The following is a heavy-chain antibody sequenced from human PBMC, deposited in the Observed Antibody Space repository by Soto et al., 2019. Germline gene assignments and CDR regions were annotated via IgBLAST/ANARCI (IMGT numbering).Heavy chain of an antibody. J-gene: IGHJ4*02. Sequence: QVQLVESGGGVVQPGRSLRLSCAASGFTFSSYGMHWVRQAPGKGLELVAVIWYDGSNKYYADSVKGRFTISRDNSKNTLYMQMNSLRAEDTAVDYCARYGYCSGGSCYSVPVFDYWGQGTLVTVSS. CDR2: IWYDGSNK. V-gene: IGHV3-33*01. CDR3: ARYGYCSGGSCYSVPVFDY. D-gene: IGHD2-15*01. CDR1: GFTFSSYG.